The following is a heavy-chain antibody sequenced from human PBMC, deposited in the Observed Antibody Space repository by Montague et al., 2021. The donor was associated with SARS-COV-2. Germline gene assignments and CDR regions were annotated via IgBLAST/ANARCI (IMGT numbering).Heavy chain of an antibody. CDR2: IFLNGEQ. CDR1: GFSLNNRLG. V-gene: IGHV2-26*01. J-gene: IGHJ4*02. CDR3: ARIRSDPPLLYLGVWDYYFDX. D-gene: IGHD3-16*02. Sequence: PALVKPTQTLTLTCTVSGFSLNNRLGVTWIRQPPGKALEWLAHIFLNGEQSVTTSLKTRVTVSGDTSKNQVVLSMTNVDPADTATYYCARIRSDPPLLYLGVWDYYFDXWGQGILVSVSS.